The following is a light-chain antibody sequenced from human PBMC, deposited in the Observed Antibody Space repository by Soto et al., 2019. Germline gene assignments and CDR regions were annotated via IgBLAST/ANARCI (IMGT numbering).Light chain of an antibody. CDR3: SSYTGGSSHSG. V-gene: IGLV2-14*01. CDR1: SRDVGAYYS. J-gene: IGLJ1*01. Sequence: QSALTQPASVSGSHGQSITISCTGTSRDVGAYYSVSWYQHHPGKAPKLIIYGVTNRPSGVSNRFSGSKSGNTASLIISGLQAEDESDYHCSSYTGGSSHSGFGTGPKLTVL. CDR2: GVT.